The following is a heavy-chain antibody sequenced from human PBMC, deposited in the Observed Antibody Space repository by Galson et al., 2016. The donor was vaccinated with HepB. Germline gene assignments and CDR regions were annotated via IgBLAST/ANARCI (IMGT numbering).Heavy chain of an antibody. V-gene: IGHV1-8*01. Sequence: GYTFTKYAINWVRQATGQGLEWMGWMNPNSGNTGYAQKFQGRITMTRDTSISTAYMELSGLSSEDTAVYYCARHPPRWYEELWVYALDVWGQGTTVTVSS. CDR2: MNPNSGNT. J-gene: IGHJ6*02. D-gene: IGHD3-10*01. CDR1: GYTFTKYA. CDR3: ARHPPRWYEELWVYALDV.